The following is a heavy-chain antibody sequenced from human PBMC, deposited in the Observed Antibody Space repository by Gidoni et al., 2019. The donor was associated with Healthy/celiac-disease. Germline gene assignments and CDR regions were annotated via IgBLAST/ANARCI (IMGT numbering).Heavy chain of an antibody. V-gene: IGHV3-33*01. CDR1: GFTFSSYG. CDR3: ARGALRAKRAMIVVVGDFDL. D-gene: IGHD3-22*01. CDR2: IWYDGSNK. J-gene: IGHJ2*01. Sequence: QVQLVESGGGVVQPGRSLRLSCAASGFTFSSYGMHWVRQAPGKGLEWVAVIWYDGSNKYYADSVKGRFTISRDNSKNTLYLQMNSLRAEDTAVYYCARGALRAKRAMIVVVGDFDLWGRGTLVTVSS.